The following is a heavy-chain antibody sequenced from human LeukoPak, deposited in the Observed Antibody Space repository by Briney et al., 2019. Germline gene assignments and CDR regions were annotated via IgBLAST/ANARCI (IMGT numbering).Heavy chain of an antibody. V-gene: IGHV4-34*01. CDR2: INHSGST. CDR3: ARSQRITIFGVVIQTGWFDP. J-gene: IGHJ5*02. D-gene: IGHD3-3*01. CDR1: GGSFCGYY. Sequence: SETLSLTCAVYGGSFCGYYWSWIRQPPGKGLEWIGEINHSGSTNYNPSLKSRVTISVDTSKNQFSLKLSSVTAADTAVYYCARSQRITIFGVVIQTGWFDPWGQGTLVTVSS.